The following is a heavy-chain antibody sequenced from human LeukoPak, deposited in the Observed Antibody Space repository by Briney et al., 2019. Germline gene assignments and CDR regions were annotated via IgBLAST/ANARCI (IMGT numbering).Heavy chain of an antibody. CDR3: ARDGGYSYGYLYYYGMDV. CDR1: GFTFSSYG. D-gene: IGHD5-18*01. V-gene: IGHV3-33*01. CDR2: IWYDGSNK. Sequence: GGSLRLSCAASGFTFSSYGMHWVRQAPGKGLEWVAVIWYDGSNKYYADSVKGRFTISRDNSKNTLYLQMNSLRAEDTAAYYCARDGGYSYGYLYYYGMDVWGQGTTVTVSS. J-gene: IGHJ6*02.